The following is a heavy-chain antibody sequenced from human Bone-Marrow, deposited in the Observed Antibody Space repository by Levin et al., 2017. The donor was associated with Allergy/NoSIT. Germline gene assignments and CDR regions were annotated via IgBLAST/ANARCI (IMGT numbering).Heavy chain of an antibody. CDR1: GFTFSSYG. J-gene: IGHJ6*02. CDR2: ISYDGSNK. V-gene: IGHV3-30*18. Sequence: GGSLRLSCAASGFTFSSYGMHWVRQAPGKGLEWVAVISYDGSNKYYADSVKGRFTISRDNSKNTLYLQMNSLRAEDTAVYYCAKGDCSSTSCWGLYYYYYGMDVWGQGTTVTVSS. D-gene: IGHD2-2*01. CDR3: AKGDCSSTSCWGLYYYYYGMDV.